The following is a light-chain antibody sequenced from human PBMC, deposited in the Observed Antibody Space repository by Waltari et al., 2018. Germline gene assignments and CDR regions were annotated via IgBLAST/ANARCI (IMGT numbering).Light chain of an antibody. CDR1: QSISSSF. J-gene: IGKJ1*01. CDR2: AAA. CDR3: HQQDTSPWT. V-gene: IGKV3-20*01. Sequence: EIVLTQSPGTLSLSPGERATLSCRASQSISSSFLAWYQVKPGQAPRLLIFAAATRAADIPDRISGSGSGADFTLTISRLEPEDFAVYVCHQQDTSPWTFGQGTRVELK.